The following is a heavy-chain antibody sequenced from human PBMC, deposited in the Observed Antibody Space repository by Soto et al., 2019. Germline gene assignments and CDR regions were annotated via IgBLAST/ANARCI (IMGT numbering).Heavy chain of an antibody. CDR1: GFTFRTNP. D-gene: IGHD6-13*01. V-gene: IGHV3-23*01. CDR3: AKASSISWGVFDY. CDR2: ISGNSGTT. J-gene: IGHJ4*02. Sequence: EVQLLESGGGLLNPGGSWGLSCAAPGFTFRTNPIPGVRKPQGRGREWVSFISGNSGTTYFADSVKGRFTISRDNSKSTLYLQMNSLRAEDTAVYYCAKASSISWGVFDYWGQGTLITVSS.